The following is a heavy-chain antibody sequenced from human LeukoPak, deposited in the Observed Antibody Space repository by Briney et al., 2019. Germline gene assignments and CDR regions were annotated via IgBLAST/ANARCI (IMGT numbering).Heavy chain of an antibody. D-gene: IGHD3-10*01. CDR3: ARGFSRYGSGSYPRGY. CDR1: GGSFSGDY. V-gene: IGHV4-34*01. CDR2: INHSVST. Sequence: SETLSLTCAVYGGSFSGDYWSCIREPPGKGLEWSGEINHSVSTNYNPSLKSRVTISVDTSKNRFSLKLSSVTAADPAVYYCARGFSRYGSGSYPRGYWGQGTLVTVSS. J-gene: IGHJ4*02.